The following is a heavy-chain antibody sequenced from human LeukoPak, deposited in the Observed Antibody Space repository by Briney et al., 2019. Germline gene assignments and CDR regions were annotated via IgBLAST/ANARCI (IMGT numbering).Heavy chain of an antibody. CDR2: ISSSGSTI. V-gene: IGHV3-48*03. D-gene: IGHD1-1*01. CDR1: GFTFSSYE. J-gene: IGHJ5*02. Sequence: GGSLRLSCAASGFTFSSYEMNWVRQAPGKGLEWVSYISSSGSTIYYADSVKGRFTISRDNAKNSLYLQMNSLRAEDTAVYYCARDDWNQGLWFDPWGQGTLVTVSS. CDR3: ARDDWNQGLWFDP.